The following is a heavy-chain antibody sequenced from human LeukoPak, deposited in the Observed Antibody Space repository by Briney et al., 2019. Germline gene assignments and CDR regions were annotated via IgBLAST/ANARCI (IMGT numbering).Heavy chain of an antibody. V-gene: IGHV4-34*01. D-gene: IGHD2-15*01. CDR1: GGSISSYY. CDR3: ARRPKRVVAATPRAFDI. Sequence: SETLSLTCTVSGGSISSYYWSWIRQPPGKGLEWIGEINHSGSTNYNPSLKSRVTISVDTSKNQFSLKLSSVTAADTAVYYCARRPKRVVAATPRAFDIWGQGTMVTVSS. CDR2: INHSGST. J-gene: IGHJ3*02.